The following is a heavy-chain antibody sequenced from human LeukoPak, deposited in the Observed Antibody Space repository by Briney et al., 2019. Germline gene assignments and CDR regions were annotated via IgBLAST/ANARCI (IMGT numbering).Heavy chain of an antibody. CDR3: ARDQGWAYYGSGSYFYFDY. V-gene: IGHV3-23*01. J-gene: IGHJ4*02. D-gene: IGHD3-10*01. CDR1: GFTFSSYA. Sequence: GGSLRLSCAASGFTFSSYAMSWVRQAPGKGLEWVSGISGSGDNTYYADSVKGRFTISRDNAKNSLYLQMNSLRAEDTAVYYCARDQGWAYYGSGSYFYFDYWGQGTLVTVSS. CDR2: ISGSGDNT.